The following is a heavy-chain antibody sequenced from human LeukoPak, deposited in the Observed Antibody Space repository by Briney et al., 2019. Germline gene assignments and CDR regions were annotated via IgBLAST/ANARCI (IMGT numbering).Heavy chain of an antibody. CDR2: ISYDGSNK. V-gene: IGHV3-30*03. Sequence: GGSLRLSCAASGFTFSSSGMHWVRQAPGKGLEWVAVISYDGSNKYYADSVKGRFTISRDNSKNTLYLQMNSLRAEDTAVYYCVYGATTFDYWGQGTLVTVSS. D-gene: IGHD4-17*01. CDR1: GFTFSSSG. J-gene: IGHJ4*02. CDR3: VYGATTFDY.